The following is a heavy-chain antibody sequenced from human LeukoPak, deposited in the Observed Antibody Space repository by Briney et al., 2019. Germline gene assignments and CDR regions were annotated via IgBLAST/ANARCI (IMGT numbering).Heavy chain of an antibody. Sequence: PGGSLRLSCAASGLTVSSNYMSWVRQAPGKGLEWVSVTNSGGNTYYADSVKGRFTISRDNSKNTLYLEMNSLRAEDTAVYYCARSQGRRGWFDPWGQGTLVTVSS. D-gene: IGHD3-10*01. J-gene: IGHJ5*02. V-gene: IGHV3-66*01. CDR2: TNSGGNT. CDR3: ARSQGRRGWFDP. CDR1: GLTVSSNY.